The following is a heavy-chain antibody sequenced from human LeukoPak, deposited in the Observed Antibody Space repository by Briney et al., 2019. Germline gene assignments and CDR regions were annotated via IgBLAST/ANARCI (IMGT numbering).Heavy chain of an antibody. D-gene: IGHD3-10*01. CDR3: ARDGSEEWPIGY. V-gene: IGHV3-7*01. J-gene: IGHJ4*02. CDR2: IEYDGSEK. CDR1: GFTFSSKW. Sequence: GGSLRLSCAASGFTFSSKWMSWVRQAPGKGLEWVANIEYDGSEKYYVDSVKGRFTISRDNAKNSLYLQMNSLRAEDTAVYYCARDGSEEWPIGYWGQGTLVTVSS.